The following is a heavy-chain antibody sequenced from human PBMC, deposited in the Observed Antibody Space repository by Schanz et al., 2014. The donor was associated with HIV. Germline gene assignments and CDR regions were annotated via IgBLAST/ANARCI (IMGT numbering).Heavy chain of an antibody. D-gene: IGHD3-10*01. CDR2: ISGSAGST. CDR1: GFTFSSYG. V-gene: IGHV3-23*01. J-gene: IGHJ4*02. Sequence: EVQLLESGGGSVQPGGSLRLSCAASGFTFSSYGMSWVRQAPGKGLEWVSAISGSAGSTYYADSVNGRFTIARDNSKNTLYLQMNSLRAEDTAVYYCAKGQRGMVRGDNDYWGQGTLVTVSS. CDR3: AKGQRGMVRGDNDY.